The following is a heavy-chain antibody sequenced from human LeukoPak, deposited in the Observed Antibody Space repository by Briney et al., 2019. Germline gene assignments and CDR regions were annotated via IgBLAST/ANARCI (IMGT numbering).Heavy chain of an antibody. V-gene: IGHV4-61*02. J-gene: IGHJ4*02. CDR2: IYTSGST. CDR1: GGSISSGSYY. D-gene: IGHD2-15*01. CDR3: AREGRCSGGSCYTPPIGVDY. Sequence: SETLSLTCTVSGGSISSGSYYWSWIRQPAGKGLEWIGRIYTSGSTNYNPSLKSRVTISADTSKNQFSLKLSSVTAADTAVYYRAREGRCSGGSCYTPPIGVDYWGQGTLVTVSS.